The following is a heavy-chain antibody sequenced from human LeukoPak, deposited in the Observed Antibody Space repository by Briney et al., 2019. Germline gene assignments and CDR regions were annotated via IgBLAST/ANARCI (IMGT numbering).Heavy chain of an antibody. D-gene: IGHD6-6*01. CDR2: ISPTGSTT. J-gene: IGHJ4*02. CDR1: GLTFSGHW. CDR3: ARGPNSNWSGLDF. Sequence: GGSLRLSCAASGLTFSGHWMHWARQLPGKGLVWVSRISPTGSTTSYADSVKGRFTVSRDNAKNTLYLQVNNLRAEDTAVYYCARGPNSNWSGLDFWGQGTLLTVSS. V-gene: IGHV3-74*01.